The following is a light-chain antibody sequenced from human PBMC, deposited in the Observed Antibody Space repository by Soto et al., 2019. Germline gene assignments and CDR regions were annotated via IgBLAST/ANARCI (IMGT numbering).Light chain of an antibody. CDR1: SSDVGSYNR. CDR2: EVN. Sequence: QSALTQPPSVSGSPGQSVTISCTGTSSDVGSYNRLSWYQQPPGTAPKLIMYEVNTRPSGVPDRFSGSKSGSTASLTISELQAEDEADYYCSLYISGSTYVFGTGTKLTVL. V-gene: IGLV2-18*01. CDR3: SLYISGSTYV. J-gene: IGLJ1*01.